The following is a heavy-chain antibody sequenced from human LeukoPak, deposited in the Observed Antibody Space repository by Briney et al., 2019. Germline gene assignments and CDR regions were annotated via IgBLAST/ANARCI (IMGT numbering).Heavy chain of an antibody. Sequence: GASVKVSCKASGYTFSSNGISWVRQAPGQGLEWMGWISAYNGNTYYAQKFQGRVTMTTDTSTNTAYMELRSLRSDDTAVYYSAREGRYYYYYMDVWGRGTTVTVSS. V-gene: IGHV1-18*01. J-gene: IGHJ6*03. CDR1: GYTFSSNG. CDR2: ISAYNGNT. CDR3: AREGRYYYYYMDV. D-gene: IGHD3-10*01.